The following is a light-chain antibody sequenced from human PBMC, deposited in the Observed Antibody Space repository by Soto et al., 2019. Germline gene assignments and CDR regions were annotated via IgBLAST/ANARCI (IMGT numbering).Light chain of an antibody. CDR3: QHYGGSPWA. CDR1: QSVSSSY. V-gene: IGKV3-20*01. CDR2: GTS. Sequence: EIVLTQSPGTLSLSPGERATLSCRASQSVSSSYLAWFQQKPGQAPRLLIYGTSSRATGIPDRFSGSGSGTDFTVTISRLEPEDFAVYYCQHYGGSPWAFGQGTKVEIK. J-gene: IGKJ1*01.